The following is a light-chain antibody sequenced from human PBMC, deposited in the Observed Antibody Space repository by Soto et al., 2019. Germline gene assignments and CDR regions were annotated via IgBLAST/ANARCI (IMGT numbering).Light chain of an antibody. Sequence: EIVLTQSTGTLSLSPGERATLSCRASQSVSSSYLAWYQQKPGQAPRLLIYGASSRATGIPDRFSGSGSGTDFTLTISRLEPEDFAVYYCQQYDSSPITFGQGKPLEI. CDR3: QQYDSSPIT. CDR1: QSVSSSY. J-gene: IGKJ5*01. V-gene: IGKV3-20*01. CDR2: GAS.